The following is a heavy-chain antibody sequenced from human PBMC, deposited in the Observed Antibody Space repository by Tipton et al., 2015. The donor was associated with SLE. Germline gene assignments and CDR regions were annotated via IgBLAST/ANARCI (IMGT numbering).Heavy chain of an antibody. D-gene: IGHD2-21*01. Sequence: SLRLSCVASGFNFSAFAMNWVRQAPGKGLEWVSVIYSRGSTYYSDSVKGRFTISRDHSKNTLFLQMNSLRPEDTGMYYCATDPPVVIALSGEAFDIWGQGTVVTVSS. J-gene: IGHJ3*02. V-gene: IGHV3-23*03. CDR1: GFNFSAFA. CDR2: IYSRGST. CDR3: ATDPPVVIALSGEAFDI.